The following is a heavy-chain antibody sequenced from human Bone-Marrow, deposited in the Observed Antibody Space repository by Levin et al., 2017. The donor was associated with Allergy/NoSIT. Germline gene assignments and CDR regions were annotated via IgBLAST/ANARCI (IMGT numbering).Heavy chain of an antibody. D-gene: IGHD2-2*01. CDR2: ISYDGSNK. CDR3: AKDAEDIVLVPAAMVDY. J-gene: IGHJ4*02. V-gene: IGHV3-30*18. CDR1: GFTFSSYG. Sequence: SCAASGFTFSSYGMHWVRQAPGKGLEWVAVISYDGSNKYYADSVKGRFTISRDNSKNTLYLQMNSLRAEDTAVYYCAKDAEDIVLVPAAMVDYWGQGTLVTVSS.